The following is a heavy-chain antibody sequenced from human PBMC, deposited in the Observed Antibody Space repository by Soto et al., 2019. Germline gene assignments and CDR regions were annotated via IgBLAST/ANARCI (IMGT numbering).Heavy chain of an antibody. D-gene: IGHD2-15*01. CDR1: GYTFTSYG. CDR3: ARDVRGDCSGGSCYVYGMDV. Sequence: ASVKVSCKASGYTFTSYGISWVRQAPGQGLEWMGWISAYNGNTNYAQKLQGRVTMTTDTSTSTAYMELRSLRSDDTAVYYCARDVRGDCSGGSCYVYGMDVWGQASKVTVS. CDR2: ISAYNGNT. V-gene: IGHV1-18*01. J-gene: IGHJ6*02.